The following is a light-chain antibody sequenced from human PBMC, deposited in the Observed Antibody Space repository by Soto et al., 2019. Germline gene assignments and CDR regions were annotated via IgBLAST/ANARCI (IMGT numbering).Light chain of an antibody. Sequence: EIVLTQSPGTLSLSPGERDTVSCRASQSFSSSYLAWYQQKPGQAPRLLIYGASSRATGIPDRFSGSGSGTDLTLTISRLESEDFAVYYCQQYGSSPETFGQGTKVEIK. CDR1: QSFSSSY. CDR2: GAS. V-gene: IGKV3-20*01. J-gene: IGKJ1*01. CDR3: QQYGSSPET.